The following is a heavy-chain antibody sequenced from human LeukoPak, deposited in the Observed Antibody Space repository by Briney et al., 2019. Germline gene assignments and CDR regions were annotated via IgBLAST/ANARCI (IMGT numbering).Heavy chain of an antibody. CDR1: GGTFRNYA. CDR2: INPNSGGT. D-gene: IGHD2-2*03. Sequence: GASVKVSCKASGGTFRNYAITWVRQAPGQGLEWMGWINPNSGGTNYAQKFQGRVTMTRDTSISTAYMELSRLRSDDTAVYYCARAHGYCSSTSCLYRAWFDPWGQGTLVTVSS. CDR3: ARAHGYCSSTSCLYRAWFDP. V-gene: IGHV1-2*02. J-gene: IGHJ5*02.